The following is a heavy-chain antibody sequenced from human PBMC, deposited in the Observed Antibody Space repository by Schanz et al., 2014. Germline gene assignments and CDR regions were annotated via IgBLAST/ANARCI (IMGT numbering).Heavy chain of an antibody. Sequence: QVQLVESGGGVVQPGRSLRLSCAASGFTFSSYGMHWVRQAPGKGLEWVAIIWYDGSNKYYADSVKGRFTISRDNLKNTVYLQMNSLSAEDTAVYYCAKRNHDMQSLPLDYWGQGTLVIVSS. D-gene: IGHD3-9*01. CDR1: GFTFSSYG. J-gene: IGHJ4*02. V-gene: IGHV3-33*06. CDR2: IWYDGSNK. CDR3: AKRNHDMQSLPLDY.